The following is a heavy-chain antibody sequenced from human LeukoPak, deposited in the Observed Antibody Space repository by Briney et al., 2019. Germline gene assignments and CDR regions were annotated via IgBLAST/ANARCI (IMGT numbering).Heavy chain of an antibody. CDR3: ARDAHQSGSYNFDY. D-gene: IGHD1-26*01. Sequence: ASVKVSCKASGYTFTSYGVSWVRQAPGQGLEWMGWISAYNGNTNYAQNLQGRVTMTTDTSTSTAYMELRSLRSDDTAAYYCARDAHQSGSYNFDYWGQGTLVTVSS. CDR1: GYTFTSYG. V-gene: IGHV1-18*01. CDR2: ISAYNGNT. J-gene: IGHJ4*02.